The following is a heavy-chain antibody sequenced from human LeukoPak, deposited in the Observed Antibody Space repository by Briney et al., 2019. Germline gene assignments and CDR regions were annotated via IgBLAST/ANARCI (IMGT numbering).Heavy chain of an antibody. CDR1: GFTLSSYW. CDR2: INSDGSST. Sequence: GGSLRLSCAASGFTLSSYWTHWVPQAPGKGLVWVSRINSDGSSTSYADSVKGRFTISRDHAKNTLYLQMNSLRAEDTAVYYCARDGIAAAGSYWGQGTLVTVCS. CDR3: ARDGIAAAGSY. V-gene: IGHV3-74*01. D-gene: IGHD6-13*01. J-gene: IGHJ4*02.